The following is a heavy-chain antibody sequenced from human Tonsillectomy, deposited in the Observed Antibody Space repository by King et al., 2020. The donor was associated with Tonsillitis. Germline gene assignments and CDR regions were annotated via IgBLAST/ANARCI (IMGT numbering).Heavy chain of an antibody. CDR1: GFSFSDDY. CDR2: ISRDGSLI. CDR3: AKQLGRDDY. D-gene: IGHD1-26*01. V-gene: IGHV3-11*01. Sequence: IQLVQSGGGLVKPGGSLRLSCAASGFSFSDDYMSWIRQAPGKGLERLSYISRDGSLIYYADSVKGRFTISRDNAKNSLYLQMSSLRAEDTAVYYCAKQLGRDDYWGQGTLVTVSS. J-gene: IGHJ4*02.